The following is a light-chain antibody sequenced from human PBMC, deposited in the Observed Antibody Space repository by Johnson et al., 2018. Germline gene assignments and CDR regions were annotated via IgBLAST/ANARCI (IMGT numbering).Light chain of an antibody. V-gene: IGLV1-51*02. CDR1: SSNIGNNY. CDR2: ENN. Sequence: QSVLTQPPSVSAAPGQKVTISCSGSSSNIGNNYVSWYQQLPGTAPKLLIYENNKRPSGLPDRFSGSTSGTSATLGITGLPTGDEADYYCGTWDSSLSAGNVFGTGTKVTVL. J-gene: IGLJ1*01. CDR3: GTWDSSLSAGNV.